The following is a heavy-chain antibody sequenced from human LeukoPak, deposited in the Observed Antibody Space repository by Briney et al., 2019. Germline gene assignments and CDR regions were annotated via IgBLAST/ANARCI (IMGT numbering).Heavy chain of an antibody. Sequence: QTGRSLRLSCAASGFTFSSYAMPWVRPAPGKGLEGVAVISYDGSNKYYADSVKGRFTISRDNSKNTLYLQMNSLRAEDTAVYYCARVLDSGIAAAFGYWGQGTLVTVSS. V-gene: IGHV3-30-3*01. J-gene: IGHJ4*02. D-gene: IGHD6-13*01. CDR2: ISYDGSNK. CDR1: GFTFSSYA. CDR3: ARVLDSGIAAAFGY.